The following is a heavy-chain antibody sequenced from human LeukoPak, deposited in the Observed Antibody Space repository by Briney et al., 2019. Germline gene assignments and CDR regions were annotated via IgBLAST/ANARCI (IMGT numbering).Heavy chain of an antibody. CDR3: ARRLDYGGNWFDY. D-gene: IGHD4-17*01. CDR2: IYYSGST. J-gene: IGHJ4*02. CDR1: GGSISSYY. V-gene: IGHV4-59*08. Sequence: MPSETLSLTCTVSGGSISSYYWSWIRQPPGKGLEWIGYIYYSGSTNYNPSLKSRVTISVDTSKNQFSLKLSSVTAADTAVYYCARRLDYGGNWFDYWGQGTLVTVSS.